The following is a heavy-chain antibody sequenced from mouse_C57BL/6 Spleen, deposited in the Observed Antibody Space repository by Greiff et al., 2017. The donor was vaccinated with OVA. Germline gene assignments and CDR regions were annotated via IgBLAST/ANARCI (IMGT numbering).Heavy chain of an antibody. CDR1: GFQLTSFG. CDR3: ASGPYYYGFAY. D-gene: IGHD1-1*01. J-gene: IGHJ3*01. Sequence: QVQLKESGPGLVAPSQSLSITCPVSGFQLTSFGLAGVGKSPGKGLGWLGVIWGVGSTNYNSALKSRLSISKDNSKSQVFLKMNSLQTDDTAMYYCASGPYYYGFAYWGQGTLVTVSA. V-gene: IGHV2-6*01. CDR2: IWGVGST.